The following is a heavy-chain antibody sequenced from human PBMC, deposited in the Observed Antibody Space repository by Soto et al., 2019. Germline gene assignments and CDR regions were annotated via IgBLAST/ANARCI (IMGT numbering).Heavy chain of an antibody. J-gene: IGHJ6*02. Sequence: GRSLRLSCAASGFTFSSYAMYWVRQAPGKGLECVSTVTAGVNTYYADSVKGRFTISRDNSKNSLYLQMSSLRADDTAVYYCAKASAIGKSDGMEVWGQGTTVTVSS. CDR3: AKASAIGKSDGMEV. CDR2: VTAGVNT. CDR1: GFTFSSYA. D-gene: IGHD1-26*01. V-gene: IGHV3-23*01.